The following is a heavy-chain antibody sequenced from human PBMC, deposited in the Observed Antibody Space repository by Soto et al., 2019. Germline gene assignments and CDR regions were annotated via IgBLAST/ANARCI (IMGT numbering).Heavy chain of an antibody. Sequence: GGSLRLSCVASGFTFSNYWIHWVRQAPGKGLVWVSRINGDGSSTNYADSVKGQFTISRDNAKNTVYLQMNSLRVEDTAVYYCARVARNYYYFECWGQGTLVTVSS. CDR1: GFTFSNYW. J-gene: IGHJ4*02. D-gene: IGHD1-7*01. V-gene: IGHV3-74*01. CDR2: INGDGSST. CDR3: ARVARNYYYFEC.